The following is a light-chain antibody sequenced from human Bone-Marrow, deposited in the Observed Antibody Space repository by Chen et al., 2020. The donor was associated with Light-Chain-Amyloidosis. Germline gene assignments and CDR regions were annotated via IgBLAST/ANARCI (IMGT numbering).Light chain of an antibody. CDR3: QSADSSGTYEVI. CDR2: RDT. V-gene: IGLV3-25*03. CDR1: DLPTKY. Sequence: SYELTQPPSVSVSPGQTARITCSGDDLPTKYAYWYQQKPGQAPVLVIHRDTERPSGLSEGFSGSSSGTTATLTISGVQAEDEADYHCQSADSSGTYEVIFGGGTKLTVL. J-gene: IGLJ2*01.